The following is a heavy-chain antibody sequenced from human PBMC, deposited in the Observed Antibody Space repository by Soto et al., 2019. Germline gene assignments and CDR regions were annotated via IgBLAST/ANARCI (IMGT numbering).Heavy chain of an antibody. CDR3: ARMLAYCGVDCFSGYFQQ. Sequence: QVQLQESGPGLVKPSQTLSLTCTVSGDSISSADYCWNWIRQHPGKGLEWIGFLCYSGTTYYNPSRKSRVTISKDTSTNQFSLKLSAVAAAVSGVYHCARMLAYCGVDCFSGYFQQGGQGTLVTVSS. D-gene: IGHD2-21*02. CDR1: GDSISSADYC. V-gene: IGHV4-31*03. CDR2: LCYSGTT. J-gene: IGHJ1*01.